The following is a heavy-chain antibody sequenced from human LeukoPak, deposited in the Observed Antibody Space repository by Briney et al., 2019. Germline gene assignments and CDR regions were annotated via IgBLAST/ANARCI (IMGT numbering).Heavy chain of an antibody. CDR2: IYFSGTT. Sequence: SGPTLVKPSETLSLTCTVSGGSISNYYWSWLRQPPGKGLEWIGYIYFSGTTNINPSLKSRGTISVAMSKNQFSLKLSSVPAADTAVYYCAREDPQTTVPEGLDVWGQGTTVTVSS. J-gene: IGHJ6*02. D-gene: IGHD4-17*01. V-gene: IGHV4-59*01. CDR1: GGSISNYY. CDR3: AREDPQTTVPEGLDV.